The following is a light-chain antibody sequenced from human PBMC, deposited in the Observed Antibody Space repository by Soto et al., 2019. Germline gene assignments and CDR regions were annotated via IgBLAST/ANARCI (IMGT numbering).Light chain of an antibody. V-gene: IGKV1-5*01. CDR1: QTISTW. CDR2: DAS. Sequence: DIQMTQSPSTLSASVGDRVTITCRASQTISTWLAWYQQKAGRAPKLLIFDASSLESGVPSRFSGGGSGTEFTLTISSLXPXXXXTYYCQQYNRYSTFGQGTKVXIK. CDR3: QQYNRYST. J-gene: IGKJ1*01.